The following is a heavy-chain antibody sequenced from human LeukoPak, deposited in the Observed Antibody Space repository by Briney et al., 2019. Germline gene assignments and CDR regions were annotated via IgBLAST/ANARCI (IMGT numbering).Heavy chain of an antibody. Sequence: SGTLSLTCGVSGGSISGTNWWSWVRQPPGQGLEWIGEISLAGQTNYTPSLNGRVTMSLDKSSNQLSLHLTSVTAADTATYFCSRENGPFCPFGYWGQGTLVIVSS. J-gene: IGHJ4*02. CDR2: ISLAGQT. V-gene: IGHV4-4*02. CDR1: GGSISGTNW. D-gene: IGHD2-8*01. CDR3: SRENGPFCPFGY.